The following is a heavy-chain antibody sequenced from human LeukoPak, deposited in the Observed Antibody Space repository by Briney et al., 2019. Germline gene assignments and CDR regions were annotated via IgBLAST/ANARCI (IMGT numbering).Heavy chain of an antibody. Sequence: GGSLRLSCTASGFTFGDYAMSWVRPAPGKGLEWVGFIRSKAYGGTTEYAASVKGRFTISRDESKSIAYLQTNSLKTEDTAGYYCTRDFIWFGELFDYWGQGTLVTVSS. CDR3: TRDFIWFGELFDY. J-gene: IGHJ4*02. D-gene: IGHD3-10*01. CDR2: IRSKAYGGTT. V-gene: IGHV3-49*04. CDR1: GFTFGDYA.